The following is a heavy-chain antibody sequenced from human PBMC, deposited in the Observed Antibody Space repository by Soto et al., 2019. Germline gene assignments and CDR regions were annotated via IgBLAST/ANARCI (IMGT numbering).Heavy chain of an antibody. V-gene: IGHV3-23*01. Sequence: EVQLLESGGGLVKPGGSLRLSCAASGFTFSSYAMSWVRQAPGKGLEWVSAISGSGGSTDYAESVKGRFTISRDNSKNTVYLQINSLRAEDTAVYYCAKDPAAIPRGAFDIWGQGTLVTVSS. CDR2: ISGSGGST. CDR3: AKDPAAIPRGAFDI. CDR1: GFTFSSYA. D-gene: IGHD2-2*01. J-gene: IGHJ3*02.